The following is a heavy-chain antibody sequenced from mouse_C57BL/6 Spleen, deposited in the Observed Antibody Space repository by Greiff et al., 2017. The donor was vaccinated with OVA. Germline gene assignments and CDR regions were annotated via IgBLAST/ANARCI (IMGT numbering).Heavy chain of an antibody. Sequence: QVQLQQPGAELVKPGASVKLSCKASGYTFTSYWMQWVKQRPGQGLEWIGEIDPSDSYTNYNQKFKGKATLTVDTSSRTAYMQLSSLTSEDSAVYYCARSGKASTVVAPSFDYWGQGTTLTVSS. J-gene: IGHJ2*01. CDR2: IDPSDSYT. CDR1: GYTFTSYW. CDR3: ARSGKASTVVAPSFDY. D-gene: IGHD1-1*01. V-gene: IGHV1-50*01.